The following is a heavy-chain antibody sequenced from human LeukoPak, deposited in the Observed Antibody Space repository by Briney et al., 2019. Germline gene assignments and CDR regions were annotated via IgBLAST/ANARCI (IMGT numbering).Heavy chain of an antibody. D-gene: IGHD1/OR15-1a*01. J-gene: IGHJ4*02. V-gene: IGHV5-51*01. CDR2: IFPGDSDT. Sequence: GESLKISCQGSGYIFTTYWIGWVRQMPGKGLEWMGIIFPGDSDTIYSPSFQGQVTISADKSINTAYLQWSSLKASDTAMYYCATSESQTKFDYWGQGTLVTAS. CDR1: GYIFTTYW. CDR3: ATSESQTKFDY.